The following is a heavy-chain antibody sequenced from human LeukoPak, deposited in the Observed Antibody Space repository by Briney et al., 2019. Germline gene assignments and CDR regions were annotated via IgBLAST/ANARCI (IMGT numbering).Heavy chain of an antibody. CDR3: ATAGIVPDTGAEFLQH. Sequence: ALVKVSCKLSGDTLTELSMHWVRQSPGKGLEWMGGFDPEEGETIYAQRFQGRVTMTEDTVTDTAHMELSSLTSEDTAVYYCATAGIVPDTGAEFLQHWGQGTLVTVSS. V-gene: IGHV1-24*01. J-gene: IGHJ1*01. CDR2: FDPEEGET. D-gene: IGHD2-15*01. CDR1: GDTLTELS.